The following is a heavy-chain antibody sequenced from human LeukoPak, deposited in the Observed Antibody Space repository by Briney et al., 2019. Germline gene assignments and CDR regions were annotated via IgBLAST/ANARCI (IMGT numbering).Heavy chain of an antibody. CDR3: ARGVPSGVDYFDY. Sequence: GALRLSCAASGFTFSSYWMSWVRQAPGKGLEWVANINQDGSEKSYVDSVKGRFTISRDNAKKSLYLQMNSLRAEDTAVYFCARGVPSGVDYFDYWGQGTLVTVSS. J-gene: IGHJ4*02. CDR2: INQDGSEK. D-gene: IGHD6-19*01. V-gene: IGHV3-7*01. CDR1: GFTFSSYW.